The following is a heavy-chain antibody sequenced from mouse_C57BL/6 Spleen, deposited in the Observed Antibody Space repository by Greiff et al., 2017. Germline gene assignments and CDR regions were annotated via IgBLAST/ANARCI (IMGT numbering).Heavy chain of an antibody. CDR1: GFTFSDYY. V-gene: IGHV5-16*01. CDR3: ARVYYGSSYLGYAMDY. J-gene: IGHJ4*01. D-gene: IGHD1-1*01. Sequence: EVHLVESEGGLVQPGSSMKLSCTASGFTFSDYYMAWVRQVPEQGLEWVANINYDGSSTYYLDSLKSRFIISRDNAKNILYLQMSSLKSADTATYYCARVYYGSSYLGYAMDYWGQGTSVTVSS. CDR2: INYDGSST.